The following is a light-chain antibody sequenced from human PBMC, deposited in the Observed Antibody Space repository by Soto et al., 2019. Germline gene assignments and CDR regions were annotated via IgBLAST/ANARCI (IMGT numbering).Light chain of an antibody. V-gene: IGLV1-51*01. CDR3: GSWDSSLSADV. J-gene: IGLJ1*01. CDR1: SSNIGGNS. Sequence: QSVLTQPPSGSAGPGQRVTISCSVSSSNIGGNSVSWYQQLPGTAPQLLIYDDDKRPSGIPGRCSGSKSGTSATLGITGFQTGDEADDYGGSWDSSLSADVFGTGTKVTAL. CDR2: DDD.